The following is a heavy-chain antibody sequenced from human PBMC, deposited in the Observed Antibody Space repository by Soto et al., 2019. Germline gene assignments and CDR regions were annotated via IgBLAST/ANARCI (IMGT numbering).Heavy chain of an antibody. D-gene: IGHD6-13*01. CDR1: GYTFTGYY. Sequence: ASVKVSCKASGYTFTGYYMHWVRQAPGQGLEWMGWINPNSGGTNYAQKFQGWVTMTRDTSISTAYMELSRLRSDDTAVYYCARDIMGSSSHNNWFDPWGQGTLVTVSS. CDR3: ARDIMGSSSHNNWFDP. J-gene: IGHJ5*02. V-gene: IGHV1-2*04. CDR2: INPNSGGT.